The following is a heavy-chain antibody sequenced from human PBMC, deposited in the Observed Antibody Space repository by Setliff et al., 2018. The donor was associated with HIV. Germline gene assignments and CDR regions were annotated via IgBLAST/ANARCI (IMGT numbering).Heavy chain of an antibody. CDR1: GGSISSSSYY. J-gene: IGHJ6*02. CDR3: ARDGSYYDSSAYPGGRYYYYGMDV. V-gene: IGHV4-39*07. CDR2: IFYSGSS. D-gene: IGHD3-22*01. Sequence: SETLSLTCTVSGGSISSSSYYWGWIRQPPGKGLEWIANIFYSGSSYYNPSLKSRVTISVDTSKNQFSLKLSSVTAADTAVYYCARDGSYYDSSAYPGGRYYYYGMDVWGQGTTVTVSS.